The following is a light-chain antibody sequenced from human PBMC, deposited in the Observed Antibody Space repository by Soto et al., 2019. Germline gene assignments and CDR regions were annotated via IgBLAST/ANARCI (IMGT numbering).Light chain of an antibody. J-gene: IGKJ1*01. V-gene: IGKV1-39*01. CDR1: QSISRY. CDR2: DAT. Sequence: DIQMTQSPSSLSASVGDRVTITCRASQSISRYLNWYQQRPGKAPNLLIYDATRLHSGVPPRFSGSGYGTDFTLTITSLQLEDFATYYCQQSDVSPRTFGQGTKVDI. CDR3: QQSDVSPRT.